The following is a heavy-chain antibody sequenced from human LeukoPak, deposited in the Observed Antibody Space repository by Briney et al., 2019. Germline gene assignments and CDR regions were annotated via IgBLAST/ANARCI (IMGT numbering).Heavy chain of an antibody. CDR2: ISNSGGNT. V-gene: IGHV3-23*01. J-gene: IGHJ4*02. D-gene: IGHD2-15*01. CDR3: ARQLGYCSDGSCYFDY. Sequence: GGSLGLSCAASGFTFSNYAMSWVRQAPGRGLEWVSAISNSGGNTYDGDSVKGRFTTSRDNSKNTLHLQMNSLRAEDTAVYHCARQLGYCSDGSCYFDYWGQGTLVTVSS. CDR1: GFTFSNYA.